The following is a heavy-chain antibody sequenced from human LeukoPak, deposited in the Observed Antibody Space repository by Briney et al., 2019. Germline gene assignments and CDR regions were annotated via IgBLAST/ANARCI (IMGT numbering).Heavy chain of an antibody. V-gene: IGHV3-33*01. J-gene: IGHJ4*02. Sequence: GGSLRLSCAASGFTFSSYGMHWVRQAPGKGLEWVAVIWYDGSNKYYADSVKGRFTISRDNSKNTLYLQMNGLRAEDTAVYYCARDRVAVSGHVGYWGQGTLVTVSS. CDR3: ARDRVAVSGHVGY. CDR1: GFTFSSYG. CDR2: IWYDGSNK. D-gene: IGHD6-19*01.